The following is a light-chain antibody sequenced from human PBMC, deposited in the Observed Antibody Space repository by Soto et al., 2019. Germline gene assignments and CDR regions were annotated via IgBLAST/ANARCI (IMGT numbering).Light chain of an antibody. CDR1: QSVNSN. CDR3: HQYNDWPLYT. J-gene: IGKJ2*01. CDR2: GAS. V-gene: IGKV3-15*01. Sequence: EIVMTQSPTIVSVSPGERATLSCRASQSVNSNLAWYQQKPGQAPRLLISGASTRAPGIAARFSGSGSGTNFTLSISGLQSEDFAVYYCHQYNDWPLYTFGRGTKVDIK.